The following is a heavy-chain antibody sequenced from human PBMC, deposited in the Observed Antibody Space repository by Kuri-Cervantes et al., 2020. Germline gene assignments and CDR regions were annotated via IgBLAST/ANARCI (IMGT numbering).Heavy chain of an antibody. Sequence: GGSLRLSCAASGFTFSSYSMNWVRQAPGKGLEWVAVISNDGSYKSYADTVKGRFTISRDNANNSLYLQMNSLGAEDMAMYYCARGPSSGWQKSAEYFHYWGQGILVTVSS. CDR1: GFTFSSYS. CDR3: ARGPSSGWQKSAEYFHY. V-gene: IGHV3-30*03. J-gene: IGHJ1*01. D-gene: IGHD6-19*01. CDR2: ISNDGSYK.